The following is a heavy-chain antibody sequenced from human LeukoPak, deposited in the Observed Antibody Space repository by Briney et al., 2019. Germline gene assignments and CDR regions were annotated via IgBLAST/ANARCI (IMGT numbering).Heavy chain of an antibody. J-gene: IGHJ3*02. V-gene: IGHV3-11*01. CDR1: GFTFSDYY. D-gene: IGHD2-8*02. CDR2: ISGSAKTI. Sequence: GGSLRLSCAASGFTFSDYYMSWIRQTPGKGLEWISYISGSAKTIFYADSVQGRFVISRDSAKNSLYLQLNSLRAEDTAVYYCARVVYCTGGICQIFAFDTWGQGTMVTVSS. CDR3: ARVVYCTGGICQIFAFDT.